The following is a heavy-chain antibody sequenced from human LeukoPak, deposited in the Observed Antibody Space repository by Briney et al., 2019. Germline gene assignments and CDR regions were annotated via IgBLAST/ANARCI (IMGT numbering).Heavy chain of an antibody. CDR1: GYTFTSYG. D-gene: IGHD3-3*01. CDR2: ISAYNGNT. J-gene: IGHJ5*02. CDR3: ARDPHQGGLRFLEWFGFDP. V-gene: IGHV1-18*01. Sequence: ASVKVSCKASGYTFTSYGISWVRQAPGQGLEWMGWISAYNGNTNYAQKLQGRVTMTTDTSTSTAYMELRSLRSDDTAVYYCARDPHQGGLRFLEWFGFDPWGQGTLVTVSS.